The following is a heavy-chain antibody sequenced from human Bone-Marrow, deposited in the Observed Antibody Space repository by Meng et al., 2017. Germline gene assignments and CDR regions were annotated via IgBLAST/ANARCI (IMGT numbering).Heavy chain of an antibody. CDR2: IYYSGST. CDR3: ARALFDDTSGYYLNY. Sequence: GSLRLSCTVSGGSISSYYWSWIRQPPGKGLEWIGYIYYSGSTNYNSSLRSRVTISVDTSKNQFSLNLTSVTAADTAVYFCARALFDDTSGYYLNYWGQGILVTVSS. V-gene: IGHV4-59*01. J-gene: IGHJ4*02. CDR1: GGSISSYY. D-gene: IGHD3-22*01.